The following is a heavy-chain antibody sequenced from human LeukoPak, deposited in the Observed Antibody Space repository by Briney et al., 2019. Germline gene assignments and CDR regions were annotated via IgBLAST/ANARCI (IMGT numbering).Heavy chain of an antibody. CDR3: ARVTEGVVVTFFDY. V-gene: IGHV4-59*01. Sequence: SETLSLTCTVSGGSISSYYWSWVRQPPGKGLEWVGYIYYSGSTNYNPSLKSRVTISVDTSKNQFSLKLSSVTAADTAVYYCARVTEGVVVTFFDYWGQGTLVTVSS. CDR2: IYYSGST. D-gene: IGHD3-22*01. CDR1: GGSISSYY. J-gene: IGHJ4*02.